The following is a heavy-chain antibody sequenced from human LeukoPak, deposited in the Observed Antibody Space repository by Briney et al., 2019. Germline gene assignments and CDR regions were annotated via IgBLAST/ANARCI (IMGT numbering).Heavy chain of an antibody. D-gene: IGHD3-3*01. CDR2: IDHSGST. V-gene: IGHV4-34*01. CDR1: GVSFSGYY. CDR3: ARQTITTSGVVITVGPGYMDV. J-gene: IGHJ6*03. Sequence: SETLSLTCAVYGVSFSGYYWSWIRQPPGKGLLWIGEIDHSGSTNYNSSLKSRGTISVDTSKNQFSLKLSSVTAADTAVYYCARQTITTSGVVITVGPGYMDVWGKGTTVTVSS.